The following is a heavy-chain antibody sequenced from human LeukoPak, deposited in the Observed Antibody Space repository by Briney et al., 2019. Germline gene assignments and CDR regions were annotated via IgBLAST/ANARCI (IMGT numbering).Heavy chain of an antibody. CDR1: RGSIRTADYY. J-gene: IGHJ5*01. V-gene: IGHV4-39*01. Sequence: SETLSLTCTVSRGSIRTADYYWAWVRQPPGEGLEWPGSIYFSGTPYFNPSLKSRVAVSIDTSKNQFSLKVTSVNASDTAVHFCARTSSWYAGAWFDSWGRGTLVTVSS. CDR3: ARTSSWYAGAWFDS. CDR2: IYFSGTP. D-gene: IGHD6-13*01.